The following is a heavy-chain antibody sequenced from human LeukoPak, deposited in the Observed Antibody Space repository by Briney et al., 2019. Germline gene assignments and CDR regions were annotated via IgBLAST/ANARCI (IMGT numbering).Heavy chain of an antibody. CDR1: GFTFSSYG. D-gene: IGHD2-15*01. Sequence: GGSLRLSCAASGFTFSSYGMHWVRQAPGKGLEWVAVIWYDGSNKYYADSVKGRFTISRDNSKNTLYLQMNSLRAEDTAVYYCARGSHKSRYCSGGSRDHFDYWGQGTLVTVSS. J-gene: IGHJ4*02. CDR3: ARGSHKSRYCSGGSRDHFDY. V-gene: IGHV3-33*01. CDR2: IWYDGSNK.